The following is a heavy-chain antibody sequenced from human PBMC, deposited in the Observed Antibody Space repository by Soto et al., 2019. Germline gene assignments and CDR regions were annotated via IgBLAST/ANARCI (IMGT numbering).Heavy chain of an antibody. V-gene: IGHV3-23*01. J-gene: IGHJ4*02. D-gene: IGHD3-22*01. CDR3: AKVPYYYDSSGTRIDY. CDR2: ISGSGGST. Sequence: PGGSLRLSCAASGFTFSSYAMSWVRQAPGKGLEWVSAISGSGGSTYYADSVEGRFTISRDNSKNTLYLQMNSLGAEDTAVYYCAKVPYYYDSSGTRIDYWGQGTLVTVSS. CDR1: GFTFSSYA.